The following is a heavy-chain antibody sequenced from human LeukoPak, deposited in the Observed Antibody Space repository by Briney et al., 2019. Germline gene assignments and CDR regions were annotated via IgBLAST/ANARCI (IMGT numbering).Heavy chain of an antibody. CDR2: IYYSGST. V-gene: IGHV4-59*11. CDR3: ARVLIVGAIYFDY. Sequence: SETLSLTCTVSGGSLSRHYWSWIRQPPGKGLEWIGYIYYSGSTNYTPSLKSRVTISVDTSKNPFSLKLSSVTAADTAVYYCARVLIVGAIYFDYWGQGTLVTVSS. D-gene: IGHD1-26*01. CDR1: GGSLSRHY. J-gene: IGHJ4*02.